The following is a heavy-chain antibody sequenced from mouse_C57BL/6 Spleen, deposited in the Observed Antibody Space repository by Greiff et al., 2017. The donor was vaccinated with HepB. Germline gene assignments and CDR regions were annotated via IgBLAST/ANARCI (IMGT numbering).Heavy chain of an antibody. CDR1: GFTFSSYA. V-gene: IGHV5-9-1*02. Sequence: EVKLQESGEGLVKPGGSLKLSCAASGFTFSSYAMSWVRQTPEKRLEWVAYISSGGDYIYYADTVKGRFTISRDNARNTLYLQMSSLKSEDTAMYYCTRGGTPAWFAYWGQGTLVTVSA. J-gene: IGHJ3*01. D-gene: IGHD2-14*01. CDR3: TRGGTPAWFAY. CDR2: ISSGGDYI.